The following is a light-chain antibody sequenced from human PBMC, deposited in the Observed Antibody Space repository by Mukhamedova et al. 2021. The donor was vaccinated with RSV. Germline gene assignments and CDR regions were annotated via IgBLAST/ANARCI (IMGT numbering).Light chain of an antibody. CDR2: GAS. J-gene: IGKJ1*01. Sequence: GKVPQLLIYGASTLQSGVPSRFSGSASGTDFTLTISSLQPEDVAIYYCQKYRDAFVFGQGTKVEIK. CDR3: QKYRDAFV. V-gene: IGKV1-27*01.